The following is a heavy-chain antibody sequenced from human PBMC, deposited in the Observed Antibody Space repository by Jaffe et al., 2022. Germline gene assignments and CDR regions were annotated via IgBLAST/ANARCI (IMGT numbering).Heavy chain of an antibody. J-gene: IGHJ3*02. D-gene: IGHD5-18*01. CDR3: AKDTGPGNSYGYRASAFDI. V-gene: IGHV3-43D*04. CDR2: ISWDGGST. Sequence: EVQLVESGGVVVQPGGSLRLSCAASGFTFDDYAMHWVRQAPGKGLEWVSLISWDGGSTYYADSVKGRFTISRDNSKNSLYLQMNSLRAEDTALYYCAKDTGPGNSYGYRASAFDIWGQGTMVTVSS. CDR1: GFTFDDYA.